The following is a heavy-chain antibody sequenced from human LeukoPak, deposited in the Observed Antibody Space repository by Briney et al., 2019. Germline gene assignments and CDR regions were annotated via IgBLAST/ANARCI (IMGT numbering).Heavy chain of an antibody. CDR1: GGSISGSSYY. CDR3: ARESRAGVVINYYYYMDV. J-gene: IGHJ6*03. V-gene: IGHV4-39*07. D-gene: IGHD3-3*01. CDR2: IYYSGST. Sequence: SETLSLTCTVSGGSISGSSYYWGWIRQPPGKGLEWIGSIYYSGSTYYNPSLKSRVTISVDTSKNQFSLKLSSVTAADTAVYYCARESRAGVVINYYYYMDVWGKGTTVTVSS.